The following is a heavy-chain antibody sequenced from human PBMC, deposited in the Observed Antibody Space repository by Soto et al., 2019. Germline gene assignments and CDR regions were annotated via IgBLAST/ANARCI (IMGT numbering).Heavy chain of an antibody. J-gene: IGHJ5*02. V-gene: IGHV1-2*02. D-gene: IGHD2-2*01. CDR1: GYTFTGYY. Sequence: ASLRVSCKXSGYTFTGYYMHWVRQAPGQGLEWMGWINPNSGGTNYAQKFQGRVTMTRDTSISTAYMELSRLRSDDTAMYYCAREMAQLLFQLFDPWGQGTLVTVSS. CDR2: INPNSGGT. CDR3: AREMAQLLFQLFDP.